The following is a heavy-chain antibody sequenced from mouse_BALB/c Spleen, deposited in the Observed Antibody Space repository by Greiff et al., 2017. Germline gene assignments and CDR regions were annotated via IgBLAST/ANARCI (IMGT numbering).Heavy chain of an antibody. CDR3: ARKLDRYDDYAMDY. J-gene: IGHJ4*01. V-gene: IGHV2-2*02. CDR1: GFSLTSYG. Sequence: VQVVESGPGLVQPSQSLSITCTVSGFSLTSYGVHWVRQSPGKGLEWLGVIWSGGSTDYNAAFISRLSISKDNSKSQVFFKMNSLQANDTAIYYCARKLDRYDDYAMDYWGQGTSVTVSS. D-gene: IGHD2-14*01. CDR2: IWSGGST.